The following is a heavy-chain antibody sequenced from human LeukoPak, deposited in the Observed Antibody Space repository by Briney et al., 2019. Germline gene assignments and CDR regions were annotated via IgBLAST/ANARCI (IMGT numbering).Heavy chain of an antibody. CDR1: GFTFSSYG. V-gene: IGHV3-30*02. CDR3: AKEKYYYDSLFDY. D-gene: IGHD3-22*01. CDR2: IRYDGSNK. J-gene: IGHJ4*02. Sequence: GGSLRLSCAASGFTFSSYGMHWVRQAPGKGLEWVAFIRYDGSNKYYADSVKGRFTISRDNSKNTLYLQMNSLRAEDTAVYYCAKEKYYYDSLFDYWGQGTLVTVSS.